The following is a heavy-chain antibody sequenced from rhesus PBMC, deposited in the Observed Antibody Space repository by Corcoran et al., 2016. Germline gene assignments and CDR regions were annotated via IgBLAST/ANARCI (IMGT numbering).Heavy chain of an antibody. J-gene: IGHJ4*01. V-gene: IGHV4-160*01. CDR2: IYGRSGST. CDR1: GGSISSNY. CDR3: ARAYNFWTGSKSGYFDY. Sequence: QVQLQESGPGLVKPSETLSLPCAVSGGSISSNYWSWIRQPPGKGLEWIGYIYGRSGSTYYNPSLKSRVTISTDMAKNQFSLKLSSVTAADTAVYYCARAYNFWTGSKSGYFDYWGQGVLVTVSS. D-gene: IGHD3-3*01.